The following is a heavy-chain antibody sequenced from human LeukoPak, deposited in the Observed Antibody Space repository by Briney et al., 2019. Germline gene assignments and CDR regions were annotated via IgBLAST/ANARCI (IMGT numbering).Heavy chain of an antibody. J-gene: IGHJ6*03. CDR2: IYPGDSDT. CDR3: ARQGSVVDCSSTSCYTFYYYYYMDV. V-gene: IGHV5-51*01. D-gene: IGHD2-2*02. Sequence: GESLKISCKGSGYSFTSYWIGWVRQMPGKGLEWMGIIYPGDSDTRYSPSFQGQVTISADKSISTAYLQWSSLKASDTAMYYCARQGSVVDCSSTSCYTFYYYYYMDVWGKGTTVTVSS. CDR1: GYSFTSYW.